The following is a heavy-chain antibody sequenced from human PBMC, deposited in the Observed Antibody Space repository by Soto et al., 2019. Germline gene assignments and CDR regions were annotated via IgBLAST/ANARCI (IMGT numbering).Heavy chain of an antibody. CDR3: ARAYGKYFDF. Sequence: PEESLKNSCKGSGYTFTSYWIGWVRQLPGKGLEWMGIIYPGDSDTRYSPSFQGQVTISADKSISTAYLQWSSLRASDTAMYFCARAYGKYFDFWGHGISVTGS. CDR2: IYPGDSDT. V-gene: IGHV5-51*01. J-gene: IGHJ4*01. CDR1: GYTFTSYW. D-gene: IGHD3-10*01.